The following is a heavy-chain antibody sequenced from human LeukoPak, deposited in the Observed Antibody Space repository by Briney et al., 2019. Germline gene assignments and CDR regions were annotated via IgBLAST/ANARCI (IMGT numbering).Heavy chain of an antibody. CDR1: GFTFSSYA. D-gene: IGHD1-26*01. V-gene: IGHV3-23*01. J-gene: IGHJ4*02. CDR3: ARDKRVGATILDY. CDR2: INGGGGST. Sequence: GGYLRLSCAASGFTFSSYAMSWVRQAPGKGLDWVSSINGGGGSTYYADSVKGRFTISRDNSKNTLYLQMNSLRAEDTAVYYCARDKRVGATILDYWGQGTLVTVSS.